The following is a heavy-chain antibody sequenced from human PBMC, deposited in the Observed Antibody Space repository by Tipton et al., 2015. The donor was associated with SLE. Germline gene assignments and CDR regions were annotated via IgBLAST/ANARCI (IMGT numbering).Heavy chain of an antibody. CDR1: GGSISSGSYY. D-gene: IGHD3/OR15-3a*01. CDR3: ARAMAWTGDPLHFDY. Sequence: LRLSCTVSGGSISSGSYYWSWIRQPPGKGLEWIGYLHYSGSTTYKPSLKSRVTISVDTSKNQFSLKLSSVTAADTAVYYGARAMAWTGDPLHFDYWGQGTLVTVSS. CDR2: LHYSGST. J-gene: IGHJ4*02. V-gene: IGHV4-61*01.